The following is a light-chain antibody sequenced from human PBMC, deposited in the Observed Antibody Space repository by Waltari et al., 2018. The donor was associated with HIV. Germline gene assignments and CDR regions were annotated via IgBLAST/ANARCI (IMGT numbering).Light chain of an antibody. Sequence: EILMTQSPATLSVSPGERATLSCRASQSVGRNLAWYQQKPGQAPRLLIYGASTRATGVPATFSGSRSGTEFTLTISSLQSGDFAVYHCQQYDNWPLTFGGGTKVEI. CDR1: QSVGRN. V-gene: IGKV3-15*01. CDR2: GAS. CDR3: QQYDNWPLT. J-gene: IGKJ4*01.